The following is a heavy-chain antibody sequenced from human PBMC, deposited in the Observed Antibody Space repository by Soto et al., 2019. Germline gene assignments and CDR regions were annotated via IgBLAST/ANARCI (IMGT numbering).Heavy chain of an antibody. CDR3: ARVSHIAAHTDV. Sequence: GASVKVSCKASGGTFSSYAISWVRQAPGQGLEWMGGIIPIFGTANYAQKFQGRVTITADESTSTAYMELSSLRSEDTAVYYCARVSHIAAHTDVWGKGTTVTVSS. V-gene: IGHV1-69*13. D-gene: IGHD6-6*01. CDR2: IIPIFGTA. J-gene: IGHJ6*04. CDR1: GGTFSSYA.